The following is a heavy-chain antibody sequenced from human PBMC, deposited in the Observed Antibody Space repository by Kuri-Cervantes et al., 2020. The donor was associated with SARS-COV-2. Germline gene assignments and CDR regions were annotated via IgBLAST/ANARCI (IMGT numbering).Heavy chain of an antibody. CDR2: ISGSGGST. CDR3: AQRAWHYDSSGSFDY. CDR1: GFTFSSYG. V-gene: IGHV3-23*01. J-gene: IGHJ4*02. Sequence: GGSLRLSCAASGFTFSSYGMHWVRQAPGKGLEWVSAISGSGGSTYYADSVKGRFTISRDNSKNTLYLQMNSLRAEDTAVYYCAQRAWHYDSSGSFDYWGQGTLVTVSS. D-gene: IGHD3-22*01.